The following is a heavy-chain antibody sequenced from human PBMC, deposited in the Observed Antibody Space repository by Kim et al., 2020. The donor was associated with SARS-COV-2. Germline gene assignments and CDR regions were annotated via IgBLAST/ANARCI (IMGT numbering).Heavy chain of an antibody. CDR2: IRSRANSYAT. CDR3: TVTYDPNAFDI. J-gene: IGHJ3*02. CDR1: GFSFSGSA. V-gene: IGHV3-73*01. D-gene: IGHD3-22*01. Sequence: GGSLKLSCAASGFSFSGSAIHWVRQASGKGLEWVGRIRSRANSYATVYAASVKGRFTISGDDSKNTAYLQMNSLKTEDTAVYYCTVTYDPNAFDIWGQGTMVTVSS.